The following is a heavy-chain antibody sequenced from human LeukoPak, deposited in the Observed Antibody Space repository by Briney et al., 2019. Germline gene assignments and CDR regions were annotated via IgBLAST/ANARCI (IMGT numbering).Heavy chain of an antibody. Sequence: SETLSLTCAVYGGSFSGYYWSWTRQPPGKGLEWIGEINHSGSTNYNPSLKSRVTISVDTSKNQFSLKLSSVTAADTAVYYCARGIGTTGTRYWYFDLWGRGTLVTVSS. V-gene: IGHV4-34*01. J-gene: IGHJ2*01. CDR1: GGSFSGYY. D-gene: IGHD1-1*01. CDR2: INHSGST. CDR3: ARGIGTTGTRYWYFDL.